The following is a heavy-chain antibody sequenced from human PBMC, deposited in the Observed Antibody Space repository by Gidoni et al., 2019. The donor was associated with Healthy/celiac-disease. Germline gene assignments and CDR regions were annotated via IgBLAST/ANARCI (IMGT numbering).Heavy chain of an antibody. CDR3: ARASSRIVGATIDY. V-gene: IGHV4-34*01. Sequence: QVQLQQWGAGLLKPSETLSLTCAVYGGSFSGYYWSWIRQPPGKGLEWIGEINHSGSTNYNPSLKSRVTISVDTSKNQFSLKLSSVTAADTAVYYCARASSRIVGATIDYWGQGTLVTVSS. CDR1: GGSFSGYY. D-gene: IGHD1-26*01. J-gene: IGHJ4*02. CDR2: INHSGST.